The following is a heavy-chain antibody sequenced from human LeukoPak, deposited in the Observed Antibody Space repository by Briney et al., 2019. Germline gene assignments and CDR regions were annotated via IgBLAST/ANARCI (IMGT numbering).Heavy chain of an antibody. CDR3: ARDRDYPGPLDY. CDR2: ISYDGSNK. Sequence: GGSLRLSCATSGFTVSSNYMSWVRQAPGKGLEWVAVISYDGSNKYYADSVKGRFTISRDNSKNTLYLQMNSLRAEDTAVYYCARDRDYPGPLDYWGQGTLVTVSS. CDR1: GFTVSSNY. V-gene: IGHV3-30-3*01. D-gene: IGHD4/OR15-4a*01. J-gene: IGHJ4*02.